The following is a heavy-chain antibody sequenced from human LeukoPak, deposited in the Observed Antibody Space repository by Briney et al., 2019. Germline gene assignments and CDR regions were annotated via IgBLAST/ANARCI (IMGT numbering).Heavy chain of an antibody. J-gene: IGHJ3*02. D-gene: IGHD3-22*01. CDR1: GGPFSGYY. CDR3: ARVLTEKSTGYYYPDAFDM. CDR2: VNHSGST. Sequence: SETLSLTCAVYGGPFSGYYWNWIRQPPGKGLEWIGEVNHSGSTNYNPSLKSRVTISGDTSKNQFSLKLSSVTAADTAVYYCARVLTEKSTGYYYPDAFDMWGQGTMVTVSS. V-gene: IGHV4-34*01.